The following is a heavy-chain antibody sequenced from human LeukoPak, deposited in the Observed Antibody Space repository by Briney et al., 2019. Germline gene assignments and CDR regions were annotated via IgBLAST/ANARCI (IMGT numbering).Heavy chain of an antibody. J-gene: IGHJ4*02. CDR2: IYYSGST. D-gene: IGHD6-19*01. V-gene: IGHV4-39*01. CDR1: GGSISSYY. CDR3: ARPRYSSGWLFDY. Sequence: SETLSLTCTVSGGSISSYYWGWIRQPPGKGLEWIGSIYYSGSTYYNPSLKSRVTISVDTSKNQFSLKLSSVTAADTAVYYCARPRYSSGWLFDYWGQGTLVTDSS.